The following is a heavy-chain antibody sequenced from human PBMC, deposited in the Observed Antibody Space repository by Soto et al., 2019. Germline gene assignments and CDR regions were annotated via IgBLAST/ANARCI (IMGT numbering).Heavy chain of an antibody. J-gene: IGHJ6*02. CDR1: GVTISSYS. V-gene: IGHV3-48*02. CDR2: ISSSSSTI. D-gene: IGHD6-6*01. CDR3: ARTEYSSSSYGMDV. Sequence: GSLRLPCTASGVTISSYSRSWIRQAPGKGLEWVSYISSSSSTIYYADSVKGRFTISRDNAKNSLYLQMNSLRDEDTAVYYCARTEYSSSSYGMDVWGQGTTVTVSS.